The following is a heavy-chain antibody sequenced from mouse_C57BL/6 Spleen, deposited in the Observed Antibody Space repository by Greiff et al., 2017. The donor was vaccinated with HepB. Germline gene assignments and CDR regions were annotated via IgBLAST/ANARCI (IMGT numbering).Heavy chain of an antibody. CDR3: ASPSYYGSSYVGYFDV. CDR2: IDPSDSET. J-gene: IGHJ1*03. V-gene: IGHV1-52*01. CDR1: GYTFTSYW. Sequence: QVQLQQPGAELVRPWSSVKLSCKASGYTFTSYWMHWVKQRPIQGLEWIGNIDPSDSETHYNQKFKDKATLTVDKSSSTAYMQLSSLTSEDSAVYYCASPSYYGSSYVGYFDVWGTGTTVTVSS. D-gene: IGHD1-1*01.